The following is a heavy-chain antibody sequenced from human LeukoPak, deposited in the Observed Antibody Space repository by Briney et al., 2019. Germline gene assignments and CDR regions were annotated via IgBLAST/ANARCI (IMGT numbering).Heavy chain of an antibody. Sequence: GASVKVSCKASGYTFTGYYMHWVRQAPGQGLEWMGRINPNSGGTNYAQKFQGRVTMTRDTSISTAYMVLSRLRSDDTAVYYCASVHGYYDSSGYYHFFDYWGQGTLVTVSS. J-gene: IGHJ4*02. CDR2: INPNSGGT. CDR1: GYTFTGYY. D-gene: IGHD3-22*01. V-gene: IGHV1-2*06. CDR3: ASVHGYYDSSGYYHFFDY.